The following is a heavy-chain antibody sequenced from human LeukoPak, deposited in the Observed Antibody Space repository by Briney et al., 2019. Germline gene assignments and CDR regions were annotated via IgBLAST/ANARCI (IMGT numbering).Heavy chain of an antibody. CDR3: AKAAGYSGSPYYFDY. J-gene: IGHJ4*02. D-gene: IGHD6-13*01. V-gene: IGHV3-33*06. CDR1: GFTFSSYG. Sequence: GRSLRLSCAASGFTFSSYGMHWVRQAPGKGLEWVAVIWYDGSNKYYADSVKGRFTISRDNSKNTLYLQMNSLRAEDTAVYYCAKAAGYSGSPYYFDYWGQGTLVTVSS. CDR2: IWYDGSNK.